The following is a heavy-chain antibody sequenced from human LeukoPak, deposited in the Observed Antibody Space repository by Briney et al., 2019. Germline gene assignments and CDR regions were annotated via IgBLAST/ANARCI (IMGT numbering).Heavy chain of an antibody. Sequence: GSLRLSCAASGFTFSSYAMSWVRQAPGKGLEWIGEINHSGSTNYNPSLKSLVTISVDTSKNQFSLKLSSVTAADTAVYYCARQFRSSSWYAYYYYYMDVWGKGTTVTISS. D-gene: IGHD6-13*01. V-gene: IGHV4-34*01. CDR1: GFTFSSYA. J-gene: IGHJ6*03. CDR3: ARQFRSSSWYAYYYYYMDV. CDR2: INHSGST.